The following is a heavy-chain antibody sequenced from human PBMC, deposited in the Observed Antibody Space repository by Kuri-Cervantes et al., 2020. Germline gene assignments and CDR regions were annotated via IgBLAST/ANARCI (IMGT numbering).Heavy chain of an antibody. CDR2: IRSKVNNYAT. V-gene: IGHV3-73*01. J-gene: IGHJ6*03. Sequence: GGSLRLSCAASGFTFSGSAMHWVRQPSGKGLEWVGRIRSKVNNYATAYAASVKGRFTISRDDSKSIAYLQMNSLKNEDTAVYFCTRAPGVTSIGLYYYYYMDVWGRGTTVTVSS. CDR1: GFTFSGSA. CDR3: TRAPGVTSIGLYYYYYMDV. D-gene: IGHD3-22*01.